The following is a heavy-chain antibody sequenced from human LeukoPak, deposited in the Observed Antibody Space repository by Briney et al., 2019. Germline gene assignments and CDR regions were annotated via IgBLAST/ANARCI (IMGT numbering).Heavy chain of an antibody. D-gene: IGHD3-3*01. CDR3: ARTDFDSDY. J-gene: IGHJ4*02. Sequence: GGSLRLSCAASGFTFSGSAMHWVRQASGKGLEWGSYISSSSSTIYYAGSVKGRFTISRDNAKNSLYLQMNSLRAEDTAVYYCARTDFDSDYWGQGTLVTVSS. V-gene: IGHV3-48*01. CDR1: GFTFSGSA. CDR2: ISSSSSTI.